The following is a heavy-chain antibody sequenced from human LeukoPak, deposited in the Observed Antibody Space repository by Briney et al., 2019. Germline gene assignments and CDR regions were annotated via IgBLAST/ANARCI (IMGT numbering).Heavy chain of an antibody. J-gene: IGHJ4*02. V-gene: IGHV4-61*02. CDR1: GGSITSGSSY. D-gene: IGHD3-3*01. CDR2: ISSSGRP. Sequence: SETLSLTCTVSGGSITSGSSYWAWIRQPAGKGLEWIGRISSSGRPNYNPSLGSRVTISLDKSKNQFSLNLGSLTAADTAVYYCARDEITRLGVVALDYWGQGTLVTVSS. CDR3: ARDEITRLGVVALDY.